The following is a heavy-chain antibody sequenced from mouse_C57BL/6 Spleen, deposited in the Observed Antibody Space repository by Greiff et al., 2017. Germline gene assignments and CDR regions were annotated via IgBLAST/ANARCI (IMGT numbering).Heavy chain of an antibody. CDR2: IRSKSNNYAT. J-gene: IGHJ1*03. CDR1: GFSFNTYA. Sequence: EVKLVESGGGLVQPKGSLKLSCAASGFSFNTYAMNWVRQAPGKGLEWVARIRSKSNNYATYYADSVKDRFTISRDDSESMLYLQMNNLKTEDTAMYYCVRQNNHWYFDVWGTGTTVTVSS. D-gene: IGHD5-2*01. V-gene: IGHV10-1*01. CDR3: VRQNNHWYFDV.